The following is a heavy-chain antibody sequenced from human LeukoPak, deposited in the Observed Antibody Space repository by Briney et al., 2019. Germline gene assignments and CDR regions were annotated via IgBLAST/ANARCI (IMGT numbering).Heavy chain of an antibody. CDR3: ARDRGVAGLFDY. CDR2: ISGSGGST. CDR1: GFTFSSYA. J-gene: IGHJ4*02. D-gene: IGHD6-19*01. V-gene: IGHV3-23*01. Sequence: GGSLRLSCAASGFTFSSYAMSWVRQAPGKGLEWVSAISGSGGSTYYADSVKGRFTISRDNSKNTLCLQMNSLRAEDTAVYYCARDRGVAGLFDYWGQGILVTVSS.